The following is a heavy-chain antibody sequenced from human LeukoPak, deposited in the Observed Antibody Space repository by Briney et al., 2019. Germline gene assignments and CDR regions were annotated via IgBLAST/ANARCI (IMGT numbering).Heavy chain of an antibody. V-gene: IGHV1-8*01. J-gene: IGHJ5*02. CDR2: MNPNSGNT. CDR1: GYTFTSYD. Sequence: GASVKVSCKASGYTFTSYDINWVRQATGQGLEWMGWMNPNSGNTGYAQKFQGRVTMTRNTSISTAYMELSSLRSEDTAVYYCARGRGFWSGYHPYWFDPWGQGTLVTVSS. CDR3: ARGRGFWSGYHPYWFDP. D-gene: IGHD3-3*01.